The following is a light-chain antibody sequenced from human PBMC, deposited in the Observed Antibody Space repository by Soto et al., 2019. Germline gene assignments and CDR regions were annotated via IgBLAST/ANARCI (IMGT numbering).Light chain of an antibody. CDR2: KAS. Sequence: DIQMTQSPSTLSASVGDRVTITCRASQNLNNWLAWYQQKPGKAPNLLIYKASNLESGVPSRFSGGGSGTEFTLTISSLQPDDFATYYCQQYNSYWRTFGQGTRVEIK. CDR1: QNLNNW. V-gene: IGKV1-5*03. J-gene: IGKJ1*01. CDR3: QQYNSYWRT.